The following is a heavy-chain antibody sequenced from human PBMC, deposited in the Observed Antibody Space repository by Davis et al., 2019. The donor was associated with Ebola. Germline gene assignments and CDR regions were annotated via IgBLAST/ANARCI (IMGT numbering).Heavy chain of an antibody. CDR2: IYYSRST. Sequence: PSETLSLTCTVSGGSISSYYWSWIPQSPGKGLEWIGYIYYSRSTNYNPSLKSRVTISVDTSKNQFSLKLSSVTAADTAVYYCARDVGNTAMAPGYWGQGTLVTVSS. CDR3: ARDVGNTAMAPGY. CDR1: GGSISSYY. V-gene: IGHV4-59*01. D-gene: IGHD5-18*01. J-gene: IGHJ4*02.